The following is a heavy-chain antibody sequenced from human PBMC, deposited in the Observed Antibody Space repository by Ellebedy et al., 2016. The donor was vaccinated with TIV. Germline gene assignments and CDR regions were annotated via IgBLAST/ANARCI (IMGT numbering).Heavy chain of an antibody. CDR2: IWYDGSNK. CDR1: GFTFSNYA. D-gene: IGHD2-2*01. J-gene: IGHJ6*02. V-gene: IGHV3-33*08. Sequence: PGGSLRLSCAASGFTFSNYAMSWVRQAPGKGLGWVAVIWYDGSNKYYADSVKGRFTIPRDNSKNTLYLQMNSLRAEDTAVYYCARAGGIVVVPTPMDVWGQGTTVTVSS. CDR3: ARAGGIVVVPTPMDV.